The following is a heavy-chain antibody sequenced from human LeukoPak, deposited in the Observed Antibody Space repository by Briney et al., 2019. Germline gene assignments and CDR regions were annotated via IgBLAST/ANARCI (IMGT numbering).Heavy chain of an antibody. CDR2: VIPIFGTA. CDR3: AREAEMAVEAFDI. Sequence: SVKVSFKASGGTFSSYAISWVRQAPGQGLEWMGGVIPIFGTANYAQKFQGRVTITTDESTSTAYMELSSLRSEDTAVYYCAREAEMAVEAFDIWGQGTMVTVSS. J-gene: IGHJ3*02. V-gene: IGHV1-69*05. CDR1: GGTFSSYA. D-gene: IGHD5-24*01.